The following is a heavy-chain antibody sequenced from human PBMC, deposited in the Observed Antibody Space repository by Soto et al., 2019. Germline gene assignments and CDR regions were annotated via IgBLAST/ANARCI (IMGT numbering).Heavy chain of an antibody. CDR1: GVTISSGVYY. V-gene: IGHV4-31*03. Sequence: SETLSLTCTVSGVTISSGVYYWSRHSQHPGKGLEWIGYIYYSGSTYYNPSLKSRVTISVDTSKNQFSLKLSSVTAADTAVYYCATRGVTREGPAWLHWFDPWGQGTLVTVSS. D-gene: IGHD3-3*01. CDR2: IYYSGST. J-gene: IGHJ5*02. CDR3: ATRGVTREGPAWLHWFDP.